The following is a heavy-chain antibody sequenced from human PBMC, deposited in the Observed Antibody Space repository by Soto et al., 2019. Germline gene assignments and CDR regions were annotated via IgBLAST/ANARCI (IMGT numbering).Heavy chain of an antibody. V-gene: IGHV3-9*01. J-gene: IGHJ4*02. CDR1: GFTFDDYA. Sequence: EVQLVESGGGLVQPGRSLRLSCAASGFTFDDYAMHWVRQAPGKGLEWVSGISWNSGSIGYADSVKGRFTISRDNAKNSLYLQMNSLRAEDTALYYCAKARYSGYDPGYFDYWGQGTLVTVSS. CDR3: AKARYSGYDPGYFDY. D-gene: IGHD5-12*01. CDR2: ISWNSGSI.